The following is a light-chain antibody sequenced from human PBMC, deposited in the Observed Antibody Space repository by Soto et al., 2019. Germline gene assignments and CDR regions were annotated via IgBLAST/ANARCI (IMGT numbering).Light chain of an antibody. J-gene: IGLJ1*01. CDR2: EVT. CDR1: SSDVGRYDF. CDR3: ASYAGGNQV. V-gene: IGLV2-8*01. Sequence: QSVLTQPPSASGSPGQPVTISCTGTSSDVGRYDFVSWYQHHPGKVPKLMIYEVTKRPSGVPDRFSGSKSGNTASLTVSGLLPEDDADYYCASYAGGNQVFGTGTKVTVL.